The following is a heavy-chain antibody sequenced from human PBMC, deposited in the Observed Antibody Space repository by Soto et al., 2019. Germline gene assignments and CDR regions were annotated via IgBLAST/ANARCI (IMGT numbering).Heavy chain of an antibody. Sequence: ASVKVSCKASGYTFFSYSFSWVRQAPGQGLEWMGWASADTGNTNYAQKFRGRVTMTTDTSTSTAYMGLRGLRSDDTAVYYCARVVTGYYYMDVCGKGTTVTVSS. V-gene: IGHV1-18*01. J-gene: IGHJ6*03. CDR1: GYTFFSYS. D-gene: IGHD2-21*02. CDR3: ARVVTGYYYMDV. CDR2: ASADTGNT.